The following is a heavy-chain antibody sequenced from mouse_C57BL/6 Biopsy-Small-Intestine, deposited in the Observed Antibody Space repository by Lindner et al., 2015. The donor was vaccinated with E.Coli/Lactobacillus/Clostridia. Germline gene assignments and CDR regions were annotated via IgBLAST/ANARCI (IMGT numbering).Heavy chain of an antibody. CDR2: INPTNGGT. J-gene: IGHJ2*01. D-gene: IGHD1-1*01. Sequence: VQLQESGPEVVKPGASVKISCKASGNSFTGYYMNWVKQSPEKSLEWIGEINPTNGGTTYNQKFRARATMTVDESSSTAYLQLKGLTSEDSAVYYCTRSSRGRTYPDSWGQGTTLTVSS. CDR1: GNSFTGYY. CDR3: TRSSRGRTYPDS. V-gene: IGHV1-42*01.